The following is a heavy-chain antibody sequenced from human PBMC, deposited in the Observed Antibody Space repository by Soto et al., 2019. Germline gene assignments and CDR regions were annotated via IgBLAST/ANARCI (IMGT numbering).Heavy chain of an antibody. Sequence: PSETLSLTCDVSGGSIITNHWWTWVRQAPGKGLEWIGEIFHRGSAHHNPSLKSRVTLSVDKSKNQISLNLTSVTAADTAVYFCARMSYFYDKWYFDLWDRGTLVTVSS. D-gene: IGHD3-22*01. CDR1: GGSIITNHW. CDR2: IFHRGSA. CDR3: ARMSYFYDKWYFDL. J-gene: IGHJ2*01. V-gene: IGHV4-4*02.